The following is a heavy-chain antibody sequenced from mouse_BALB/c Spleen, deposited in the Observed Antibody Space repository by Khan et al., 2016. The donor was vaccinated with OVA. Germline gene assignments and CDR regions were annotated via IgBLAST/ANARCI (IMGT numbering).Heavy chain of an antibody. D-gene: IGHD6-2*01. J-gene: IGHJ1*01. CDR3: ARISSYWYSDV. Sequence: LVESGPELKKPGEIVKISCKASGYTFTNYGMNWVKQAPGKGLKWMGWINTYTGEPTYADDFKGRFVFSLETSASTAYLQISNLKNEDMTTYFCARISSYWYSDVWGAGTTVTVSS. CDR1: GYTFTNYG. V-gene: IGHV9-1*02. CDR2: INTYTGEP.